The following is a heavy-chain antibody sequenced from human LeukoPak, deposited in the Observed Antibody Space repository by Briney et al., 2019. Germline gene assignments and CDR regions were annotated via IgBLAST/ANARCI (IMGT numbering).Heavy chain of an antibody. CDR3: ARNYYYDSSGGAFDI. V-gene: IGHV3-23*01. D-gene: IGHD3-22*01. J-gene: IGHJ3*02. CDR2: SSGSDGRT. CDR1: GFTFTTYA. Sequence: GGSLRLSCEASGFTFTTYAMSWVRQAPGKGLEWVSASSGSDGRTYYADSVKGRFTISRDTFKNMLYLQMNSLRAEDTAVYYCARNYYYDSSGGAFDIWGQGTMVTVSS.